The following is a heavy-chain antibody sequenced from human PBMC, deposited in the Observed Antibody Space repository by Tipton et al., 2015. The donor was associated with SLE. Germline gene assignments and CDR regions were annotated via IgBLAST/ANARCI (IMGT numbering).Heavy chain of an antibody. CDR3: ARGGGSYLMDF. CDR1: GYTFSRYG. D-gene: IGHD1-26*01. CDR2: ISAENGKT. J-gene: IGHJ4*02. Sequence: QVQLVQSGAEVKKPGASVRVSCKASGYTFSRYGVTWVRQAPGQGPEWMGWISAENGKTDYAEKFQDRVTLTTDTSTSTAYMDVWSLRSDDTAVYYCARGGGSYLMDFWGQGTLVTVSS. V-gene: IGHV1-18*01.